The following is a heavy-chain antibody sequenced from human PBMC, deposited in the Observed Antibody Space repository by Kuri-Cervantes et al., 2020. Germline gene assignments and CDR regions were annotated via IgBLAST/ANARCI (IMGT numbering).Heavy chain of an antibody. CDR2: IYYSGST. D-gene: IGHD2-2*02. J-gene: IGHJ4*02. CDR1: GGSISSYY. CDR3: ARGVYTSGLSHDY. Sequence: SETLSPTCTVSGGSISSYYWSWIRQPPGKGLEWIGYIYYSGSTNYNPSLKSRVTISVDTSKNQFSLKLTSVTAADTAVYYCARGVYTSGLSHDYWSQGTLVTVSS. V-gene: IGHV4-59*12.